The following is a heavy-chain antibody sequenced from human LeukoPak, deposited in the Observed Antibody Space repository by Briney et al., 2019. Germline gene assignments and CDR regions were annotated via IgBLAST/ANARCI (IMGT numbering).Heavy chain of an antibody. Sequence: GGSLRLSCAASGFTFSSYAMHWVRQAPGKGLEWVAVISYDGSNKYYADSVKGRFTISRDNSKNTLYLQMNSLRAEDTAVYFCARVGTWELQRVFDFWGQGTLVTVSS. CDR1: GFTFSSYA. V-gene: IGHV3-30*04. D-gene: IGHD4-23*01. CDR3: ARVGTWELQRVFDF. CDR2: ISYDGSNK. J-gene: IGHJ4*02.